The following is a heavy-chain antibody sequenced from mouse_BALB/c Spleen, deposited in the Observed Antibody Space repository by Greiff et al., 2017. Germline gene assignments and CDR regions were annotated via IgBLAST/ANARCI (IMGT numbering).Heavy chain of an antibody. Sequence: EVKLMESGPGLVKPSQSLSLTCTVTGYSITSDYAWNWIRQFPGNKLEWMGYISYSGSTSYNPSLKSRISITRDTSKNQFFLQLNSVTTEDTATYYCARDNGLYAMDYWGQGTSVTVSS. CDR3: ARDNGLYAMDY. CDR1: GYSITSDYA. D-gene: IGHD1-1*02. J-gene: IGHJ4*01. V-gene: IGHV3-2*02. CDR2: ISYSGST.